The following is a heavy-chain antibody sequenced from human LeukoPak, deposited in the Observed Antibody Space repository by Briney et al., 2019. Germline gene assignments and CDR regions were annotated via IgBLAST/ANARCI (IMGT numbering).Heavy chain of an antibody. D-gene: IGHD5-18*01. V-gene: IGHV1-46*01. J-gene: IGHJ4*02. Sequence: APVKVSCKASGYTFTNYYMHWVRQAPGQGLEWMGIINPSGGSTSYAQKLQGRVTMTRDTSTSTVYMELSSLRSEDTAVYYCARERETALYYFDYWGQGTLVTVSS. CDR2: INPSGGST. CDR3: ARERETALYYFDY. CDR1: GYTFTNYY.